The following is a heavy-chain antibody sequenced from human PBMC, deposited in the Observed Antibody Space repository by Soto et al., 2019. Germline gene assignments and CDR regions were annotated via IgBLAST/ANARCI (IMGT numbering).Heavy chain of an antibody. CDR1: GGSITTGGRY. CDR3: AQALVFTGGDGFDI. CDR2: IYYSGHT. Sequence: QVRLQEWGPGLVKPSQTLSLKCSVSGGSITTGGRYWSWIRQLPGKGLEWIGDIYYSGHTYYNASLKRRVTIAVEAAKKQFALKLSSVTAADTAVYYCAQALVFTGGDGFDIWGQGRLVTVSS. D-gene: IGHD1-1*01. V-gene: IGHV4-31*02. J-gene: IGHJ3*02.